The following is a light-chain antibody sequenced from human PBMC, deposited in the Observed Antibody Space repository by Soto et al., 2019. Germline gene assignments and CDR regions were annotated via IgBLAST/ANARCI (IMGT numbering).Light chain of an antibody. Sequence: EIVMTQSPATLSVSPGERATLSCRASQSVSSNLAWYPQKPGQSPRLLIYGASTRATGIPARFSGRGSGTEFKLTISSLQSEDFAVYYCQQYNNGPSFGHGPKVEIK. CDR1: QSVSSN. CDR3: QQYNNGPS. CDR2: GAS. V-gene: IGKV3-15*01. J-gene: IGKJ1*01.